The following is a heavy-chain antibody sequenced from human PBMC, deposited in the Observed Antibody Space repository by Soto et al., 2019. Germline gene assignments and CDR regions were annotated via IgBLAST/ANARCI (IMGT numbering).Heavy chain of an antibody. CDR1: GGSISSGAYY. CDR2: IYYSGST. J-gene: IGHJ1*01. CDR3: AIYDSSGSRGFQH. V-gene: IGHV4-31*03. D-gene: IGHD3-22*01. Sequence: QVQLQESGPGLVKPSQTLSLTCTVSGGSISSGAYYWSWIRQHPGKGLEWIGYIYYSGSTYYNPSRTRRVTISVDTSKNQFSLKLSSVPAADTAVYYSAIYDSSGSRGFQHWGQGTRVTVSS.